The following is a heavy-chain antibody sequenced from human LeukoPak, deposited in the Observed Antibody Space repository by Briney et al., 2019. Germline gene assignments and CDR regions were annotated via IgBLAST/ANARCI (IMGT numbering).Heavy chain of an antibody. CDR1: GYTFTDYY. CDR2: IIPNSGDT. Sequence: ASVKVSCKASGYTFTDYYIQWVRQAPGQGLEWMGWIIPNSGDTNYAQKFQGRVTMTRDTSISTAYMELSSLTSDDTAVYYCARKKIEVVATYDYWGQGTLVTVSS. D-gene: IGHD5-12*01. J-gene: IGHJ4*02. V-gene: IGHV1-2*02. CDR3: ARKKIEVVATYDY.